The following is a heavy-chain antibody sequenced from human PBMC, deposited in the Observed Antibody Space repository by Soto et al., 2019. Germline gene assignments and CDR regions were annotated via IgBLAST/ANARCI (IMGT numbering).Heavy chain of an antibody. D-gene: IGHD6-19*01. CDR3: ARYGPRGIAVAGTNWFDP. J-gene: IGHJ5*02. CDR2: IIPIFGTA. Sequence: GASVKVSCKASGGTFSSYAISWVRQAPGQGLEWMGGIIPIFGTANYAQKFQGRVTITADKSTSTAYMELSSLRSEDTAVYYCARYGPRGIAVAGTNWFDPWGQGTLVTVSS. CDR1: GGTFSSYA. V-gene: IGHV1-69*06.